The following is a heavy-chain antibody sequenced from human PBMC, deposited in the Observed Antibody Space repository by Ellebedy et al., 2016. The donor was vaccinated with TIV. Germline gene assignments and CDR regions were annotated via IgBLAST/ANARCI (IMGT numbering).Heavy chain of an antibody. V-gene: IGHV4-59*12. Sequence: MPSETLSLTCTVSGASISSYYWSWIRQPPGKGLEWIGQITYSGSTYFNPSLKSRVTISVDTSKNQFSLKLSSVTAAYTAVYYCARALSMIRGGAFDPWGQGTLVTVSS. D-gene: IGHD3-10*01. CDR2: ITYSGST. J-gene: IGHJ5*02. CDR3: ARALSMIRGGAFDP. CDR1: GASISSYY.